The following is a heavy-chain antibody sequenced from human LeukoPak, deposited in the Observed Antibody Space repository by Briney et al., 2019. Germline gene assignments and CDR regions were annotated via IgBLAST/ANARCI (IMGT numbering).Heavy chain of an antibody. V-gene: IGHV3-21*01. Sequence: GGSLRLSCAASGFTFSSYSMNWVRQAPGKGLEWVSSISSSSSYIYYADSVKGRFTISRDNAKNSLYLQMNSLRAEDTAVYYCARDPFYCTNGVCYPYNNWFDPWGQGTLVTVSS. CDR2: ISSSSSYI. CDR1: GFTFSSYS. J-gene: IGHJ5*02. D-gene: IGHD2-8*01. CDR3: ARDPFYCTNGVCYPYNNWFDP.